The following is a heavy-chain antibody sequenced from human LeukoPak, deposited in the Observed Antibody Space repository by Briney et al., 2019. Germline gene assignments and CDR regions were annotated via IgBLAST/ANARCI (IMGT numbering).Heavy chain of an antibody. CDR3: ARSRATLSFYYMDV. V-gene: IGHV4-59*01. J-gene: IGHJ6*03. Sequence: SETLSLTCTVSGGSISSYYWGWIRQPPGKGLEWIGYIYYSGSTNYNPSLKSRVTISVDTSKNQFSLRLWPVTAADTAVYYCARSRATLSFYYMDVWGKGTTVTVSS. CDR1: GGSISSYY. CDR2: IYYSGST. D-gene: IGHD1-26*01.